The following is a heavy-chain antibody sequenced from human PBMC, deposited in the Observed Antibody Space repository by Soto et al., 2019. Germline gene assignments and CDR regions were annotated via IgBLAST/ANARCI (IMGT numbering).Heavy chain of an antibody. CDR3: AKLSSISLKTPFDY. CDR2: SSGGGGIT. V-gene: IGHV3-23*01. D-gene: IGHD2-2*01. Sequence: EVPLLESGGGLVQPGGSLRLSCAASGFTFSSHALSWVRQTPGKGLEWVSVSSGGGGITYYADSVKGRFTISRDNSKNTLYLQMNSLRAEDTAVYYCAKLSSISLKTPFDYWGQGTLVTVSS. CDR1: GFTFSSHA. J-gene: IGHJ4*02.